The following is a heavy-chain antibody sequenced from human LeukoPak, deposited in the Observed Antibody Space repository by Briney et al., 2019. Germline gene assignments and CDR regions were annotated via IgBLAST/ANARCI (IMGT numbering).Heavy chain of an antibody. CDR1: GGTFSSYA. CDR2: MNPNSGNT. Sequence: ASVKVSCKASGGTFSSYAISWVRQAPGQGPEWMGWMNPNSGNTGYAQKFQGRVTITRNTSISTAYMELSSLRSEDTAVYYCARGIRIVVPAAISYYMDVWGKGTTVTVSS. J-gene: IGHJ6*03. CDR3: ARGIRIVVPAAISYYMDV. D-gene: IGHD2-2*01. V-gene: IGHV1-8*03.